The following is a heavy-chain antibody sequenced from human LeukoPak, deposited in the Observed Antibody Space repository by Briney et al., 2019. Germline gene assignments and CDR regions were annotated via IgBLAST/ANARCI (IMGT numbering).Heavy chain of an antibody. J-gene: IGHJ4*02. Sequence: SETLSLTCTVSGGSISSGDYYWSWIRQPPGKGLEWIGYIYYSGSIYYNPSLKSRVTISVDTSKNQFSLKLSSVTAADTAVYYCARSNYYDGSGYYYDSFDYWGQGTLVTVSS. CDR2: IYYSGSI. D-gene: IGHD3-22*01. V-gene: IGHV4-30-4*01. CDR3: ARSNYYDGSGYYYDSFDY. CDR1: GGSISSGDYY.